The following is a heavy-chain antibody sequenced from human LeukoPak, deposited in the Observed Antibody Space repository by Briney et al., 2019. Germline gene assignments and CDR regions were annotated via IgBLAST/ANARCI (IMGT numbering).Heavy chain of an antibody. CDR2: INPSGGST. D-gene: IGHD2-15*01. CDR3: ARGALAGGFFLGPSGAYYMDV. J-gene: IGHJ6*03. CDR1: GYTFTSYY. Sequence: ASVKVSCKASGYTFTSYYMHWVRQAPGQGLEWMGLINPSGGSTRYAQKFQGRVTMTRDTSISTAYMELSRLRADDTAVYYCARGALAGGFFLGPSGAYYMDVWGQGTTVTVSS. V-gene: IGHV1-46*01.